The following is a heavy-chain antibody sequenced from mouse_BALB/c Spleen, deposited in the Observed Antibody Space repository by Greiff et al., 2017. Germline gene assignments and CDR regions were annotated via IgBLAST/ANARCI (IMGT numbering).Heavy chain of an antibody. Sequence: EVKLVESGGGLVKPGGSLKLSCAASGFTFSSYAMSWVRQTPEKRLEWVATISSGGSYTYYPDSVKGRFTISRDNAKNTLYLQMSSLRSEDTAMNYCARHYYGSSFDWYFDVWGAGTTVTVSS. CDR2: ISSGGSYT. D-gene: IGHD1-1*01. CDR3: ARHYYGSSFDWYFDV. CDR1: GFTFSSYA. V-gene: IGHV5-9-3*01. J-gene: IGHJ1*01.